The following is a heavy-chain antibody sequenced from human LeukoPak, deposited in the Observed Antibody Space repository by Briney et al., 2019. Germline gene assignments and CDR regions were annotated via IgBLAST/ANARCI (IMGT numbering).Heavy chain of an antibody. CDR1: GGSISRYF. V-gene: IGHV4-59*01. Sequence: SETLSLTCTVSGGSISRYFWSWIRQPPGKGLEWIGYIFNSGNTNYNPSLKSRATISVDTSKNQFSLKLSSVTAADTAVYYCARSRDAYNYQSDYWGQGTLVTVPS. J-gene: IGHJ4*02. D-gene: IGHD5-24*01. CDR3: ARSRDAYNYQSDY. CDR2: IFNSGNT.